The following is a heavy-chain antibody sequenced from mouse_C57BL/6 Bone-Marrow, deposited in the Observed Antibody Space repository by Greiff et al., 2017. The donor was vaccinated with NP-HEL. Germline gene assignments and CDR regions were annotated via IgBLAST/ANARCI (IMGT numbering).Heavy chain of an antibody. D-gene: IGHD4-1*01. CDR1: GYTFTSYW. V-gene: IGHV1-59*01. Sequence: VKLQQPGAELVRPGTSVKLSCKASGYTFTSYWMHWVKQRPGQGLEWIGVIDPSDSYTNYNQKFKGKATLTVDTSSSTAYMQLSSLTSEDSAVYYCARAGTIAYWGQGTLVTVSA. CDR2: IDPSDSYT. CDR3: ARAGTIAY. J-gene: IGHJ3*01.